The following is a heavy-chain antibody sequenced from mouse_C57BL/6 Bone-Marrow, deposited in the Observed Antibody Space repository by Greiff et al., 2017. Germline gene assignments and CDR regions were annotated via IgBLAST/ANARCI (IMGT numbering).Heavy chain of an antibody. Sequence: QVQLQQPGAELVKPGASVKMSCKASGYTFTSYWMQWVKQRHGQGLEWIGEIDPSDRYTNYNQKFKGKATLTVDTSSSTAYMELSSLTSEDSAVYECASGACDGFPWFAYWGRGTGVTVSA. J-gene: IGHJ3*01. D-gene: IGHD2-3*01. CDR2: IDPSDRYT. CDR1: GYTFTSYW. CDR3: ASGACDGFPWFAY. V-gene: IGHV1-50*01.